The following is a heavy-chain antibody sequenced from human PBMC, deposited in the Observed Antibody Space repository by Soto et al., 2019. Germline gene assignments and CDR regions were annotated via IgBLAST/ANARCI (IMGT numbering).Heavy chain of an antibody. CDR2: IDFSGIT. J-gene: IGHJ5*02. CDR3: ARDTSPGLHDILNGYYWFDP. Sequence: SETLSLTCIVSAGSISNYYWSWIRQPAGKGLEWIGRIDFSGITNYNPSLKSRVTMSIDTSKKQFSLNLSSVTAADTAVYYCARDTSPGLHDILNGYYWFDPWGQGTLVTVSA. V-gene: IGHV4-4*07. CDR1: AGSISNYY. D-gene: IGHD3-9*01.